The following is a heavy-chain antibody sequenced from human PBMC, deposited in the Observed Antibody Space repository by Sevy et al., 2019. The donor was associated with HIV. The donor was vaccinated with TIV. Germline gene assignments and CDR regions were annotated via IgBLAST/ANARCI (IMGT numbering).Heavy chain of an antibody. Sequence: GGSLRLSCAVSGFSFSSFWMSWVRQAPGKGLEWVADIKEDGSEKNYVDSVKGRFSISRDNAENSLYLQMSNVRVDDTAVYYCARWTTYGHSTKWFDPWGQGTLVTVSS. V-gene: IGHV3-7*01. D-gene: IGHD4-4*01. J-gene: IGHJ5*02. CDR3: ARWTTYGHSTKWFDP. CDR1: GFSFSSFW. CDR2: IKEDGSEK.